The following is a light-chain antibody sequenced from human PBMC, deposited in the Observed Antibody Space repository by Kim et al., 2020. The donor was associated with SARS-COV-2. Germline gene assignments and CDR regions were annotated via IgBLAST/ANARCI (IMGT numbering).Light chain of an antibody. V-gene: IGLV2-14*03. J-gene: IGLJ2*01. CDR2: DVS. Sequence: QSALTQPASVSGSPGQSITISCTGTNSDVGGYNYVSWYQQHPGKAPKLMIYDVSNQPSGVSNRFSGSKSGNTASLTISGLQAEDEADYYCSSYTSSSTLGVVFGGGTQLTVL. CDR1: NSDVGGYNY. CDR3: SSYTSSSTLGVV.